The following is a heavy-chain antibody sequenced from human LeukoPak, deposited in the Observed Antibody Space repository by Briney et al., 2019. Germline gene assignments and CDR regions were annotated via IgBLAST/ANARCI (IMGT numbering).Heavy chain of an antibody. J-gene: IGHJ5*02. Sequence: ASVKVSCKASGYTFTSYYMHWVRQAPGQGLEWMGIINPSGGSTSYAQKFQGRVTMTRDMSTTTDYMELSSLRFEDTAVYYCARDNSIGGRGWWFDPWGQGTLVTVSS. CDR2: INPSGGST. CDR3: ARDNSIGGRGWWFDP. V-gene: IGHV1-46*01. CDR1: GYTFTSYY. D-gene: IGHD4-23*01.